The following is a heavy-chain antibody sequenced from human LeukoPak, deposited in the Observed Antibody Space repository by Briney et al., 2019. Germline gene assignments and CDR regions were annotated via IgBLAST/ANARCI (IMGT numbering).Heavy chain of an antibody. D-gene: IGHD2-15*01. CDR1: GYTFTNYG. CDR3: ARVVVEAATTWFDP. CDR2: ISAYNGDT. J-gene: IGHJ5*02. V-gene: IGHV1-18*04. Sequence: GASVKVSCKASGYTFTNYGLSWVRQAPGQGLQWMGWISAYNGDTNSAQNFQGRVTMTTDTSTSTVYMELRSLRSDDTAVYYCARVVVEAATTWFDPWGQGTLVTVSS.